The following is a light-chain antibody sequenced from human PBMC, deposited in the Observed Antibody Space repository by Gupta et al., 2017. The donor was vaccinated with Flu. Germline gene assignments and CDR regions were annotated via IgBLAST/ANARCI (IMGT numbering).Light chain of an antibody. V-gene: IGLV1-51*02. CDR2: ENN. Sequence: KVTSACSGSSSNMGNNDVSWYQQLPGTAPKLLIYENNKRPSGIPDRFSGSKSGTSATLGITGLQTGDEADYYCGTWDSSLSARVFGGGTKLTVL. J-gene: IGLJ3*02. CDR1: SSNMGNND. CDR3: GTWDSSLSARV.